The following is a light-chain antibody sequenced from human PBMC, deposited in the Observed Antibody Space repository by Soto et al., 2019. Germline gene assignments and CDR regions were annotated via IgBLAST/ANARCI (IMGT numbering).Light chain of an antibody. Sequence: DIQMTQSPSTLSASVGDRVTITCRASQSIRNWLAWYQQKPGKAPKLLIHQASTLQSGVPLRFSGSGSGTEFTLTITSLQPDDFATYFCQHYNSYPWTFGQGTKVDIK. J-gene: IGKJ1*01. CDR2: QAS. V-gene: IGKV1-5*03. CDR1: QSIRNW. CDR3: QHYNSYPWT.